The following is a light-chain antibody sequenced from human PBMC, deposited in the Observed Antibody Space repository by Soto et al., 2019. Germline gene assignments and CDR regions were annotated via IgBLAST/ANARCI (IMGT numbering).Light chain of an antibody. CDR2: DVS. J-gene: IGLJ2*01. V-gene: IGLV2-11*01. CDR1: SSDVGYYNY. Sequence: QSVLTQPPSVSGSPGQSVSISCTGTSSDVGYYNYVSWYQQHPGKAPKLMIFDVSRRPSGVPDRFSGSKSGNTASLTISGLQTEDEADYYCSSYAGNTIVIFGGGTKLTVL. CDR3: SSYAGNTIVI.